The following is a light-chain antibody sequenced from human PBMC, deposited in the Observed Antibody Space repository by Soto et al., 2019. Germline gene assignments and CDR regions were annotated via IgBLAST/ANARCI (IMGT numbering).Light chain of an antibody. CDR2: DAS. CDR3: QQYNSYSLT. CDR1: QSISGW. Sequence: DTQLTQSPSTLSASVGDRVTITCRASQSISGWLAWYQQKPGQAPKFLIYDASKSEGAVPSRFSGSGSGTEFTLTISSLQPDDFATYYCQQYNSYSLTFGPGTKVDIK. J-gene: IGKJ3*01. V-gene: IGKV1-5*01.